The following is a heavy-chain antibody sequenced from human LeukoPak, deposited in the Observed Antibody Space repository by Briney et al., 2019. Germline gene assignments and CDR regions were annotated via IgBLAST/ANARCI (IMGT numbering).Heavy chain of an antibody. D-gene: IGHD3-22*01. CDR1: GGSISSYY. Sequence: SETLSLTCTVSGGSISSYYWSWIRQPPGKGLEWIGYIYYSGSTNYNPSLKSRVTISVDTSKNQFSLKLSSVTAADTAVYYCARARIPKGYYYDSSGSFDYWGQGTLVTVSS. CDR2: IYYSGST. J-gene: IGHJ4*02. CDR3: ARARIPKGYYYDSSGSFDY. V-gene: IGHV4-59*01.